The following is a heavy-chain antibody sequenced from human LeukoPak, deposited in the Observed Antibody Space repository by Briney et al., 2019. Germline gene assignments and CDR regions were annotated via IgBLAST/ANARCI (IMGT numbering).Heavy chain of an antibody. CDR1: GGSFSGYY. D-gene: IGHD6-13*01. Sequence: SETLFLTCAVYGGSFSGYYWSWVRQPPGKGLEWIGEINHSGSPNYNPSLKSRVTISVDTSKNQFSLKLSSVTAADTAVYYCARRPYSSSWYRPQGGAEYFQHWGQGTLVTVSS. CDR3: ARRPYSSSWYRPQGGAEYFQH. CDR2: INHSGSP. V-gene: IGHV4-34*01. J-gene: IGHJ1*01.